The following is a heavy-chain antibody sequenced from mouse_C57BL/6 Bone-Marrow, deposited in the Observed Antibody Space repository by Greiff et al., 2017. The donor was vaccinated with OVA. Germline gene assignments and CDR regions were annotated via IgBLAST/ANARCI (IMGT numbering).Heavy chain of an antibody. D-gene: IGHD2-4*01. CDR1: GFSLTSYG. CDR2: IWSGGST. J-gene: IGHJ3*01. V-gene: IGHV2-2*01. CDR3: ARPSYDSWFAY. Sequence: VKLMESGPGLVQPSQSLSITCTVSGFSLTSYGVHWVRQSPGKGLEWLGVIWSGGSTDYNAAFISRLSISKDNSKSQVFFKRNSLQADDTAIYYCARPSYDSWFAYWGQGTLVTVSA.